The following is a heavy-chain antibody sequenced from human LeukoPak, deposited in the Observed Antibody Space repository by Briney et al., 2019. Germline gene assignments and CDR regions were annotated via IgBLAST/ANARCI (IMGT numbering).Heavy chain of an antibody. J-gene: IGHJ3*02. V-gene: IGHV4-59*12. D-gene: IGHD3-22*01. CDR2: IYYSGNT. CDR3: ARGPYYDSSKTSAFDI. Sequence: SETLSLTCTVSSGSISGYYWVWIRQPPGKGLEWIGYIYYSGNTNYNPSLKSRVTISVDTSKNQFSLKLTSVTAADTAVYYCARGPYYDSSKTSAFDIWGQGTMVTVSS. CDR1: SGSISGYY.